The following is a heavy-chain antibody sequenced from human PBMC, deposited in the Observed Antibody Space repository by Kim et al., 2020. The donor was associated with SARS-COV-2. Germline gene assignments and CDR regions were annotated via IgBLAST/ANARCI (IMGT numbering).Heavy chain of an antibody. Sequence: SETLSLTCAVYGGSFSGYYWSWIRQPPGKGLEWIGEINYSGRTNYNPSLKSRVTISVDTSKNQFSLKLTSVTAADTAVYYCARRWPDHPDWGSFTCDVWG. CDR2: INYSGRT. D-gene: IGHD3-16*01. V-gene: IGHV4-34*01. CDR3: ARRWPDHPDWGSFTCDV. CDR1: GGSFSGYY. J-gene: IGHJ3*01.